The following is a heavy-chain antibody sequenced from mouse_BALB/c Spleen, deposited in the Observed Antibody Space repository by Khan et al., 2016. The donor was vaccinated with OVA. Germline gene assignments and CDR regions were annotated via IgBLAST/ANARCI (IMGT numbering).Heavy chain of an antibody. Sequence: EVKLEVSGPGLVKPSQSLSLTCTVTGYSITSDYAWNWIRQSPGNKLEWMGYINYSGRTSYNPSLNSRISMTRDTSKNQFFLQLNSVTTEDTATYYCARGYWFFDFWGAGTTVTVSS. CDR1: GYSITSDYA. CDR3: ARGYWFFDF. J-gene: IGHJ1*01. V-gene: IGHV3-2*02. CDR2: INYSGRT.